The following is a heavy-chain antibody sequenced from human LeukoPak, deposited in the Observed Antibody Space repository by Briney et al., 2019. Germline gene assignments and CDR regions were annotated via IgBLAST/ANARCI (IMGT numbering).Heavy chain of an antibody. CDR2: ISGDGTGK. CDR1: GFSFSRFG. D-gene: IGHD4-17*01. CDR3: AKETTATNPYYFDY. V-gene: IGHV3-30-3*02. Sequence: GGSLRLSCAASGFSFSRFGMHWVRQAPGRELEWLAAISGDGTGKFYTDSVKGRFTISRDNSKNTLYLQMNSLRAEDTAVYYCAKETTATNPYYFDYWGQGTLVTVSS. J-gene: IGHJ4*02.